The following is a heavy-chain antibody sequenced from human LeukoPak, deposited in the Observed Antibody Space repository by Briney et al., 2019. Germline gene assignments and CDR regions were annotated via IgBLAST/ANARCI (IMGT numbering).Heavy chain of an antibody. V-gene: IGHV3-23*01. CDR1: GFTFSSYA. Sequence: GGSLRLSCAASGFTFSSYAMSWVRQAPEKGLEWVSGLSGSGDRTFYADSVKGRFTISRDNSKNTLYVQVNSLGTEDTAAYYCAKGSYYDSSGSFYFDSWGQGTLVIVSS. CDR3: AKGSYYDSSGSFYFDS. J-gene: IGHJ4*02. CDR2: LSGSGDRT. D-gene: IGHD3-22*01.